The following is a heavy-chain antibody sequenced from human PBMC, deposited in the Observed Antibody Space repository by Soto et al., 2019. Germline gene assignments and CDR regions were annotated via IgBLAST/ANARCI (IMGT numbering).Heavy chain of an antibody. Sequence: GRSLRLSCAASGFIFKLYWMHLFHQSPGKGLVWISRIYNDGTYSDYADSVRGRFTISRDNVNDTLYLQMNNLRAEDSGLYYFTRVPRPTSSATGAYWGQGTPVTV. CDR2: IYNDGTYS. V-gene: IGHV3-74*01. J-gene: IGHJ4*02. CDR1: GFIFKLYW. D-gene: IGHD2-15*01. CDR3: TRVPRPTSSATGAY.